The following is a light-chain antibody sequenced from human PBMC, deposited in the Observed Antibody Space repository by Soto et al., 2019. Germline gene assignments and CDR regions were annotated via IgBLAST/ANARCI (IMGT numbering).Light chain of an antibody. CDR1: QSVSSNF. CDR3: QQYGTSPPT. Sequence: EIVLTQSPGTLSLSPGDRATLSCKASQSVSSNFLAWYQHKPGQAPMLLIYGASYRATDIPYIFSGSGSGTDFTLTITRLEPEDFAVYYCQQYGTSPPTFGQGTKVEI. V-gene: IGKV3-20*01. CDR2: GAS. J-gene: IGKJ1*01.